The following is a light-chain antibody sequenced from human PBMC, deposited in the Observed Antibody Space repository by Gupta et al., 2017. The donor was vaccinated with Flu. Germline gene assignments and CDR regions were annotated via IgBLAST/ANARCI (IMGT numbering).Light chain of an antibody. J-gene: IGLJ3*02. CDR2: GSS. CDR3: QSYDTSLSGWV. V-gene: IGLV1-40*01. Sequence: QSLLTQPPSVSGAPGPRATTSCTGSSSNIGAGYDVHWYQQLPGPAPKVLIYGSSNRPSGVPDRFFGSKSGISASLAITGLQAEDEADYYCQSYDTSLSGWVFGGGTKVTAL. CDR1: SSNIGAGYD.